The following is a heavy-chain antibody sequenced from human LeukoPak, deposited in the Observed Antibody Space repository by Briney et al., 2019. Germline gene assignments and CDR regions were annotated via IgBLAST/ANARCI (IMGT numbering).Heavy chain of an antibody. V-gene: IGHV3-21*01. Sequence: GRSLRLSCAASGFTFSDYTMNWVRQAPGKGLEWVSSIRSSSSYIYYADSVKGRFTTSRDNAKNSLYLQMNSLRVEDTAVYYCARDGHFDYWGQGALVTVSS. J-gene: IGHJ4*02. CDR3: ARDGHFDY. CDR2: IRSSSSYI. D-gene: IGHD3/OR15-3a*01. CDR1: GFTFSDYT.